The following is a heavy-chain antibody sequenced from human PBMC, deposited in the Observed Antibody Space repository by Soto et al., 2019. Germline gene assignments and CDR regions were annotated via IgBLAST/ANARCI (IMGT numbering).Heavy chain of an antibody. CDR3: ASSGVVTANYFDY. CDR1: GGSFSGYY. Sequence: PSETLSLTCAVYGGSFSGYYWSWIRQPPGKGLEWIGEINHSGSTNYNPSLKSRVTISVDTSKNQFSLKLSSVTAADTAVYYCASSGVVTANYFDYWGQGTLVTVSS. J-gene: IGHJ4*02. D-gene: IGHD2-21*02. CDR2: INHSGST. V-gene: IGHV4-34*01.